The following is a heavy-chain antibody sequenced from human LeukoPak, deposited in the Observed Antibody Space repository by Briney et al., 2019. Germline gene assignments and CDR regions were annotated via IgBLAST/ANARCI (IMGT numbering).Heavy chain of an antibody. J-gene: IGHJ6*03. V-gene: IGHV4-61*02. CDR3: ARDLPDSTSGSYPYYYMDV. D-gene: IGHD1-26*01. CDR2: IYTSGST. Sequence: SETLSLTCTVSGGSISSSSYYWGWIRQPAGKGLEWIGRIYTSGSTNYNPSLKSRVTMSVDTSKNQFSPKLSSVTAADTAVYYCARDLPDSTSGSYPYYYMDVWGKGTTVTVSS. CDR1: GGSISSSSYY.